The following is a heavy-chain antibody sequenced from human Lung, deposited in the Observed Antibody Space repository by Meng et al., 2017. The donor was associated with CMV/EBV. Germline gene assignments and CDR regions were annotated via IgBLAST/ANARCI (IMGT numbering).Heavy chain of an antibody. J-gene: IGHJ4*02. D-gene: IGHD2-15*01. V-gene: IGHV1-8*01. Sequence: ASVKVSCKASGYTFTTYDINWVRQATGQGLEWMGWMNPNSGDTGYAQKFQGRVTMTRNTSISTAYMDLSSLRSDDTAVYYCARGPIDSFSNWGQVTLVTVSS. CDR3: ARGPIDSFSN. CDR2: MNPNSGDT. CDR1: GYTFTTYD.